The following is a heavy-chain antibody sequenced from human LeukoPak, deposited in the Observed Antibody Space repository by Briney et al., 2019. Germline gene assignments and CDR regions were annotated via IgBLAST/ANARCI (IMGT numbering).Heavy chain of an antibody. CDR1: GGSISSYY. CDR3: ARESYYDSSGYYGYFDY. J-gene: IGHJ4*02. D-gene: IGHD3-22*01. V-gene: IGHV4-59*01. Sequence: SETLSLTCTVSGGSISSYYWSWIRQPPGKGLEWIGYIYYSGSTNYNPSLKSRVTISVDTSKNQFSLKLSSVTAADTAVYYCARESYYDSSGYYGYFDYWGQETLVTVSS. CDR2: IYYSGST.